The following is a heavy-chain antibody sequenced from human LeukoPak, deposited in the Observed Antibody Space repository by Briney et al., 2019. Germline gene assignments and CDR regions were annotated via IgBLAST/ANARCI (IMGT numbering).Heavy chain of an antibody. CDR2: IYYSGST. Sequence: SETLSLTGTVSGGSISSYYWSWIRQPPGKGLEWIGYIYYSGSTNYNPSLKSRVTISVDTSKNQFSLKLSSVTAADTAVYYCARDLSEQLSPVWLDAFDIWGQGTMVTVSS. CDR3: ARDLSEQLSPVWLDAFDI. D-gene: IGHD6-13*01. V-gene: IGHV4-59*12. J-gene: IGHJ3*02. CDR1: GGSISSYY.